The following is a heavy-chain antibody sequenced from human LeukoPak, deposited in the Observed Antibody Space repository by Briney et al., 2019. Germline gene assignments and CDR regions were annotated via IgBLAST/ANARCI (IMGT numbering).Heavy chain of an antibody. Sequence: GGSLRLSCAASGFTFSSYGMHWVRQAPGKGLEWVALIRYDGSNKYYADSVKGRFTISRDNSKNTLYLQMNSLRAEDTAVYYCAKDRLVWSSSWYYFDYWGQGTLVTVSS. CDR3: AKDRLVWSSSWYYFDY. V-gene: IGHV3-30*02. CDR1: GFTFSSYG. J-gene: IGHJ4*02. D-gene: IGHD6-13*01. CDR2: IRYDGSNK.